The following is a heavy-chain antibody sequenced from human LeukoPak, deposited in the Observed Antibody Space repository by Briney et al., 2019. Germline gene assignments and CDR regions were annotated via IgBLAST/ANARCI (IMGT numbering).Heavy chain of an antibody. Sequence: GGSLRLSCAASGFTFSSYAMHWVRQAPGKGLEWVAVISYDGSNKYYADSVKGRFTISRDNSKNTLYLQMNSLRAEDTAVYYCARDPYSGTYGDTYYYYMDVWGKGTTVTISS. V-gene: IGHV3-30*04. CDR3: ARDPYSGTYGDTYYYYMDV. CDR1: GFTFSSYA. D-gene: IGHD1-26*01. CDR2: ISYDGSNK. J-gene: IGHJ6*03.